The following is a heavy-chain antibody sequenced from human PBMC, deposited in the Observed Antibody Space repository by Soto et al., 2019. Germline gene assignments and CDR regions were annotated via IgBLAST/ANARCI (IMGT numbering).Heavy chain of an antibody. CDR1: GGSFSGYY. V-gene: IGHV4-34*01. J-gene: IGHJ4*02. D-gene: IGHD1-1*01. Sequence: QVQLQQWGAGLLKPSETLSLTCAVYGGSFSGYYWSWIRQPPGKGLEWIGEINHSGSTNYNPSLKSRVTISVDTSKSQFSLKLSSVTAADTAVYYCARFGWNDGSAYWGQGTLVTVSS. CDR2: INHSGST. CDR3: ARFGWNDGSAY.